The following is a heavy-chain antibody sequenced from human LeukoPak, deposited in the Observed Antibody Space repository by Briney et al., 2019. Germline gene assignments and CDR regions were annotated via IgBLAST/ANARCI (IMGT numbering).Heavy chain of an antibody. J-gene: IGHJ4*02. CDR3: ARHPELYFFDY. CDR2: IFYSGST. D-gene: IGHD3-10*01. Sequence: SETLSLTCTVSGAPISSYYWSWIRQPPGKGLEWIGYIFYSGSTNYNPSLKSRVTISADTSKNQVSLTLSSVTAADTAVYYCARHPELYFFDYWGQGTLVTVSS. CDR1: GAPISSYY. V-gene: IGHV4-59*08.